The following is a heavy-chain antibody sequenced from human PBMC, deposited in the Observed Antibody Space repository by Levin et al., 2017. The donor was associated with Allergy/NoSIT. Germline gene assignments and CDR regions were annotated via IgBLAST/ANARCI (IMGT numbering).Heavy chain of an antibody. CDR1: GGTFSSYA. CDR3: ARDYDSSGYLGVGRYNWFDP. J-gene: IGHJ5*02. V-gene: IGHV1-69*13. Sequence: ASVKVSCKASGGTFSSYAISWVRQAPGQGLEWMGGIIPIFGTANYAQKFQGRVTITADESTSTAYMELSSLRSEDTAVYYCARDYDSSGYLGVGRYNWFDPWGQGTLVTVSS. D-gene: IGHD3-22*01. CDR2: IIPIFGTA.